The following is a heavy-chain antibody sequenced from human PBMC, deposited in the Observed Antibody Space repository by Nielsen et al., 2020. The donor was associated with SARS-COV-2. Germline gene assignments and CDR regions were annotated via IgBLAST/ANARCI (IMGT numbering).Heavy chain of an antibody. CDR1: GYTFTSYG. CDR2: ISAYNGNT. V-gene: IGHV1-18*01. Sequence: ASVKVSCKASGYTFTSYGISWVRQAPGQGLEWMGWISAYNGNTNYAQKFQGRVTMTRNTSISTAYMELSSLRSEDTAVYYCARGFRDYGDYDYWGQGTLVTVSS. J-gene: IGHJ4*02. CDR3: ARGFRDYGDYDY. D-gene: IGHD4-17*01.